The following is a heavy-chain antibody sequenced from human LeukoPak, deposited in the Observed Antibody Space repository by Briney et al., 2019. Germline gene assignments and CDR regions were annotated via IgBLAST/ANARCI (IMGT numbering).Heavy chain of an antibody. D-gene: IGHD3/OR15-3a*01. CDR2: ISYDGSNK. J-gene: IGHJ4*02. CDR3: ARPTSAVRTGDY. Sequence: GGSLRLSCAASGFTFSSYAMHWVRQAPGKGLEWVAVISYDGSNKYYADSVKGRFTISRDNSKNTLYLQMNSLRAEDTAVYYCARPTSAVRTGDYWGQGTLVTVSS. CDR1: GFTFSSYA. V-gene: IGHV3-30-3*01.